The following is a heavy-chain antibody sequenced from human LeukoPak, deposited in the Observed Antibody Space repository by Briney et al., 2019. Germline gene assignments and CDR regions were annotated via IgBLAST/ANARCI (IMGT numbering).Heavy chain of an antibody. J-gene: IGHJ6*02. CDR3: ARGPLRRWYHSSGVISHYGMDV. CDR2: IYHSGST. D-gene: IGHD6-13*01. CDR1: GGSISSGGYY. V-gene: IGHV4-30-2*01. Sequence: SQTLSPTCTVSGGSISSGGYYWSWIRQPPGKGLEWIGYIYHSGSTYYNPSLKSRVTISVDTSKNQFSLKLSSVTAADTAVYYCARGPLRRWYHSSGVISHYGMDVWGQGTTVTVSS.